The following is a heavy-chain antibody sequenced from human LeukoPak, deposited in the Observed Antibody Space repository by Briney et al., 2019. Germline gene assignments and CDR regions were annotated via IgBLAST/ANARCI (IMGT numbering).Heavy chain of an antibody. CDR3: LPLLSRPYVEDAFDI. V-gene: IGHV3-11*06. D-gene: IGHD2/OR15-2a*01. CDR2: ISSSSSYT. CDR1: GFTFSDYY. Sequence: PGGSLRLSCTASGFTFSDYYMSWIRQAPGKGLEWVSYISSSSSYTKYADSVKGRFTISRDNARNSLYLQMNSLRAEDTAVYYCLPLLSRPYVEDAFDIWGQGTMVTVSS. J-gene: IGHJ3*02.